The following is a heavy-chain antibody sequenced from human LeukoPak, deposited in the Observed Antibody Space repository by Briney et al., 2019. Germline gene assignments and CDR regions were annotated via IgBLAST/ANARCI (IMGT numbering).Heavy chain of an antibody. CDR1: VFTFSSYS. Sequence: TGGSLRLSCAASVFTFSSYSMHWVRQAPCKGQEWVAVISYDGSNKYYADSVKGRFTISRDNSKNTLYLQMNSLRAEDTAVYYCARARSSGWYILDYWGQGTLVTVSS. CDR2: ISYDGSNK. D-gene: IGHD6-19*01. V-gene: IGHV3-30-3*01. CDR3: ARARSSGWYILDY. J-gene: IGHJ4*02.